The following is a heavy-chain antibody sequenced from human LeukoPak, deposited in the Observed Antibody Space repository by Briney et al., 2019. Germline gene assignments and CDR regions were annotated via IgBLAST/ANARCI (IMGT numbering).Heavy chain of an antibody. Sequence: ASVKVSCKASGYTFTSYYMHWVRQAPGQGLEWMGLINPTGGSTGYAQKFQGRVTMTRDMSTSTVYMELSSMRSEDTAVYYCATGGHVRVYDSSAYYGHYWGQGTLVTVSS. CDR3: ATGGHVRVYDSSAYYGHY. D-gene: IGHD3-22*01. CDR1: GYTFTSYY. CDR2: INPTGGST. J-gene: IGHJ4*02. V-gene: IGHV1-46*01.